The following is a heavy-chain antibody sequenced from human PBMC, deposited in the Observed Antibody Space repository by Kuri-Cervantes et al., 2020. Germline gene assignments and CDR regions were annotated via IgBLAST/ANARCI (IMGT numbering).Heavy chain of an antibody. CDR2: INHSGST. CDR3: ARQIAVAATDYYYYMDV. J-gene: IGHJ6*03. CDR1: GGSFSGYY. Sequence: ESLKISCAVYGGSFSGYYWSWIRQPPGKGLEWIGEINHSGSTNYNPSLKSRVTISVDTSKNQFSLKLSSVTAADTAVYYCARQIAVAATDYYYYMDVWGKGTTVTVSS. V-gene: IGHV4-34*01. D-gene: IGHD6-19*01.